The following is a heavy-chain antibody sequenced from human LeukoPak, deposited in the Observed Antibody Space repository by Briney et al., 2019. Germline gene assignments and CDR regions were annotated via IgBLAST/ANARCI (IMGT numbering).Heavy chain of an antibody. D-gene: IGHD6-13*01. CDR3: ARGSKYSSSWYVDY. V-gene: IGHV3-74*01. J-gene: IGHJ4*02. CDR2: MNSDGSST. CDR1: AFTFSSYW. Sequence: GGSLRLSCAASAFTFSSYWMHWARQAPGKGPVCLSSMNSDGSSTTYADSVKGRFTISRDNAKNTLYLRMNSLRVEDTAVYYCARGSKYSSSWYVDYWGQGTLVAVSS.